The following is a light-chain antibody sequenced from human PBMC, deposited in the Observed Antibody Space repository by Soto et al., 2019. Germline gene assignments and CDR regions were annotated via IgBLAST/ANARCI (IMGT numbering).Light chain of an antibody. CDR2: AAS. J-gene: IGKJ2*01. Sequence: AIRMTQSPSSLSASTGDRVTITCRASQGISSYLAWYQQKPGKAPKLLIYAASTLQSGVPSRFSGSGSGTDFTLTISCLQSEDFATYSCQQYYSYPPKYTFGQGTKLEIK. CDR3: QQYYSYPPKYT. V-gene: IGKV1-8*01. CDR1: QGISSY.